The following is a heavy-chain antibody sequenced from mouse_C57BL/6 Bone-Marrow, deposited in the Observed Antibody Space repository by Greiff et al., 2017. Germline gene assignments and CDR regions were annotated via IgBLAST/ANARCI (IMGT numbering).Heavy chain of an antibody. CDR2: ISSGSSTI. Sequence: EVQRVESGGGLVKPGGSLKLSCAASGFTFSDYGMHWVRQAPEKGLEWVAYISSGSSTIYYAATVKGRFTISRDNAKNTLFLQMTSLRSEDTAMYYCAAITTVVDYRGQGATLTDSS. CDR3: AAITTVVDY. D-gene: IGHD1-1*01. J-gene: IGHJ2*01. V-gene: IGHV5-17*01. CDR1: GFTFSDYG.